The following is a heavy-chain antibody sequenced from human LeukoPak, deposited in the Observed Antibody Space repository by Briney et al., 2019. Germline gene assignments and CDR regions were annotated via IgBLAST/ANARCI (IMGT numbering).Heavy chain of an antibody. Sequence: SQTLSLTCTVSGGSISSGGYYWSWIRQPPGKGLEWIGFIYSSGSTTYNPSLESRVTISVDTSKNQFSLKLNSVTAADTAVYYCARTQLANYFDYWGQGTLVTVSS. CDR1: GGSISSGGYY. CDR3: ARTQLANYFDY. D-gene: IGHD2-2*01. V-gene: IGHV4-61*02. J-gene: IGHJ4*02. CDR2: IYSSGST.